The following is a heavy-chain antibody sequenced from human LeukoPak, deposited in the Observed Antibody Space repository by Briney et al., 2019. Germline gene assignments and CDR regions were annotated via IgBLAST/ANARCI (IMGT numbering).Heavy chain of an antibody. Sequence: GGSLRLSCAASGYTFSSYPMGWVRQAPGKGLEWVSTISSTGGSTYYADSAEGRFTVSRDNSKNTLYLQMNSLRAEDTAVYYCAKEISVAGSPLGYWGQGTLVTVSS. CDR2: ISSTGGST. CDR1: GYTFSSYP. V-gene: IGHV3-23*01. J-gene: IGHJ4*02. D-gene: IGHD6-19*01. CDR3: AKEISVAGSPLGY.